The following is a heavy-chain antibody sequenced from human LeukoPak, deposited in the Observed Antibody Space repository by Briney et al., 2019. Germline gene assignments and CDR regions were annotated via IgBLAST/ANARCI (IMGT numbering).Heavy chain of an antibody. V-gene: IGHV3-30*02. D-gene: IGHD1-26*01. CDR1: GFTFSSYG. J-gene: IGHJ4*02. CDR2: IRYDGSNK. Sequence: GGSLRLSCAASGFTFSSYGMHWVRQAPGKGLEWVAFIRYDGSNKYYADSVKGRFTISRDNSKNTLYLQMNSLRAEDTAVYYCARKDVLSGSYFDYWGQGTLVTVSS. CDR3: ARKDVLSGSYFDY.